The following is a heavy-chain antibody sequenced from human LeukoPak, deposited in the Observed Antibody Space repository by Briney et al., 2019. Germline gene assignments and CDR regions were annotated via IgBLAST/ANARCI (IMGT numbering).Heavy chain of an antibody. CDR3: ARARPSMWIDY. CDR1: GFTFSSYS. CDR2: ISTSSSYI. D-gene: IGHD5-12*01. V-gene: IGHV3-21*01. Sequence: GGSLRLSCAASGFTFSSYSMNWVRQAPGKGLEWVSSISTSSSYIYYADSVKGRFTISRDSSKNTLYLQMNSLRPEDTAVYYCARARPSMWIDYWGQGTLVTVSS. J-gene: IGHJ4*02.